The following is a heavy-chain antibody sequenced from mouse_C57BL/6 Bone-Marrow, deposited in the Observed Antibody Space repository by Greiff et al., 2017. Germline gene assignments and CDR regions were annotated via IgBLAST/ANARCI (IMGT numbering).Heavy chain of an antibody. CDR3: ARPEPPY. CDR2: IWSGGST. Sequence: VHLVESGPGLVQPSQSLSITCTVSGFSLTSYGVHWVRQSPGTGLEWLGVIWSGGSTDYNAAFISRLSISKDNSKSQVFFKMNSLQADDTAIYYCARPEPPYWGQGTTLTVSS. J-gene: IGHJ2*01. V-gene: IGHV2-2*01. CDR1: GFSLTSYG.